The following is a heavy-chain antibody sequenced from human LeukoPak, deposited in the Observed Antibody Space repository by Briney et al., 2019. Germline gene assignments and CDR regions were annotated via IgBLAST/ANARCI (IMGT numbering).Heavy chain of an antibody. J-gene: IGHJ4*02. D-gene: IGHD3-10*01. Sequence: PSETLSLTCAVYGGSFSGYYWSWIRQPPGKGLEWIGEINHSGSTNYNPSPKSRVTISVDTSKNQFSLKLSSVTAADTAVYYCARHVYYYGSGSSSSLDYWGQGTLVTVSS. CDR1: GGSFSGYY. V-gene: IGHV4-34*01. CDR3: ARHVYYYGSGSSSSLDY. CDR2: INHSGST.